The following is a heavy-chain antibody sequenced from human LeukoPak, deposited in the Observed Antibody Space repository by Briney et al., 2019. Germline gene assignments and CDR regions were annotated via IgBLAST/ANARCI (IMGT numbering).Heavy chain of an antibody. CDR2: ISGVGSTT. CDR3: AKNEASGYGLGVGYYFYMDV. D-gene: IGHD6-25*01. V-gene: IGHV3-23*01. Sequence: QPGGSLRLSCAASGFTFSSYHMTWARQAPGKGLEWVATISGVGSTTFYADSVWGRLTISRDNSKNTLYLQMNSLRAEDTAVYYCAKNEASGYGLGVGYYFYMDVWGKGTTVTVS. J-gene: IGHJ6*03. CDR1: GFTFSSYH.